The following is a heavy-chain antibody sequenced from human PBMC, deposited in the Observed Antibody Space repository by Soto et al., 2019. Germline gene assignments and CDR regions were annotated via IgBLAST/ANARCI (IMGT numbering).Heavy chain of an antibody. Sequence: HVQLVQSGAEVKKPGASVKVSCKASGYTFTGYYMHWVRQAPGQGLEWMGWINPNSGGTNYAQKCQGRVTMTRDTSSSKAYMELSRLRSDDTAVYYCARDNFYYDFWSGYWRGDPNNWFDPWGQGTLVTVSS. V-gene: IGHV1-2*02. CDR1: GYTFTGYY. CDR3: ARDNFYYDFWSGYWRGDPNNWFDP. CDR2: INPNSGGT. J-gene: IGHJ5*02. D-gene: IGHD3-3*01.